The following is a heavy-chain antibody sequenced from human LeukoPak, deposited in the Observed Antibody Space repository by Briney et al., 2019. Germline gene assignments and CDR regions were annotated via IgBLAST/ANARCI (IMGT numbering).Heavy chain of an antibody. Sequence: GASVKVSCKASGYTFTGYYMHWVRQAPGQGLEWMGRINPDSGGTNYAQKFQGRVTMTRDTSITTAYMELSSLRSDDTAVYYCARIYYASSGYYFGADAFDIWGQGTLVTVSS. D-gene: IGHD3-22*01. CDR2: INPDSGGT. J-gene: IGHJ3*02. CDR1: GYTFTGYY. V-gene: IGHV1-2*06. CDR3: ARIYYASSGYYFGADAFDI.